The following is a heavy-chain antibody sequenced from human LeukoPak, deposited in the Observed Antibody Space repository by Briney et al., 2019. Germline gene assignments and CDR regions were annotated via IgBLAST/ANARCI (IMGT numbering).Heavy chain of an antibody. D-gene: IGHD5-18*01. Sequence: GGSLRLSCAASGFTFSSYGMHWVRQAPGKGLEWVAFIRYDGSNKYYADSVKGRFTISRDNSKNTLYVQMNSLRAEDTAVYYCAKGYHIQLWLRGIIDYWGQGTLVTVSS. CDR2: IRYDGSNK. CDR3: AKGYHIQLWLRGIIDY. J-gene: IGHJ4*02. V-gene: IGHV3-30*02. CDR1: GFTFSSYG.